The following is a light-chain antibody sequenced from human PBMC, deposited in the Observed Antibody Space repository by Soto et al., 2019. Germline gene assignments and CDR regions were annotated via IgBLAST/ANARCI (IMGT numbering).Light chain of an antibody. J-gene: IGKJ4*02. CDR2: KAS. V-gene: IGKV1-5*03. CDR1: QSISSL. Sequence: DIQMTQSPSTLSASVGDRVIITCRASQSISSLLAWYRQKPGKAPKLLIYKASSLESGVPSRFSGSGSGTEFTLTISSLQPDDFATYYCQHYNSYSPFGGGTKVEIK. CDR3: QHYNSYSP.